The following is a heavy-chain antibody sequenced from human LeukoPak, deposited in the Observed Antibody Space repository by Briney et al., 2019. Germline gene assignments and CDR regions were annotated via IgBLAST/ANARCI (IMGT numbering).Heavy chain of an antibody. D-gene: IGHD1-26*01. Sequence: PGGSLRPSCAASGFTVSSNYMSWVRQAPGKGLEWVSVIYSGGSTYYADSVKGRFTISRDNSKNTLYLQMNSLRAEDTAVYYCARDDAGATLSYYYYYGMDVWGQETTVTVSS. CDR1: GFTVSSNY. CDR2: IYSGGST. CDR3: ARDDAGATLSYYYYYGMDV. V-gene: IGHV3-66*01. J-gene: IGHJ6*02.